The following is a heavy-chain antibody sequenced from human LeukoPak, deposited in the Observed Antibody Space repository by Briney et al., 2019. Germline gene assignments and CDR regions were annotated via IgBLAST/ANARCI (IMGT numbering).Heavy chain of an antibody. CDR2: IYTSGST. J-gene: IGHJ6*03. D-gene: IGHD2-2*01. CDR1: GGSISSYY. CDR3: ARGALGVVVPAQQTGYYYYMDV. Sequence: SETLSLTCTVSGGSISSYYWSWIRQPAGKGLEWIGRIYTSGSTNYNPSLKSRVTMSVDTSKNQFSLKLSSVTAADTAVYYCARGALGVVVPAQQTGYYYYMDVWGKGTTVTVSS. V-gene: IGHV4-4*07.